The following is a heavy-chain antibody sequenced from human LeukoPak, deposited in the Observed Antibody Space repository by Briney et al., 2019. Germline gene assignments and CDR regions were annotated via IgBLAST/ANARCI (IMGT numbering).Heavy chain of an antibody. D-gene: IGHD4-11*01. J-gene: IGHJ1*01. Sequence: GGSLRLSCAASGFSFNTYGAHWIRQAPGKGLDWVAAISYDGKNKYYADSVKGRFTISRDNAKNSVYLQMNSLGADDTAVYYCATYSILNAREFRYWGQGTLVTVTS. CDR3: ATYSILNAREFRY. V-gene: IGHV3-30*03. CDR1: GFSFNTYG. CDR2: ISYDGKNK.